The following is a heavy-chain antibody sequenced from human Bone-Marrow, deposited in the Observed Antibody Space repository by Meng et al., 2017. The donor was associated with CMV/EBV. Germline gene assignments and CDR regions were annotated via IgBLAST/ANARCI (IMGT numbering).Heavy chain of an antibody. CDR1: GFTFNTYA. J-gene: IGHJ4*02. D-gene: IGHD1-1*01. Sequence: SCAASGFTFNTYAMSWVRQAPGKGLVWVSRINNNGIDTNYAESVKGRFTLSRDNAKNTVYLQMNSLRAEDMAVYYCLRGTTAWNGVDYWGQGTLVTVSS. V-gene: IGHV3-74*01. CDR3: LRGTTAWNGVDY. CDR2: INNNGIDT.